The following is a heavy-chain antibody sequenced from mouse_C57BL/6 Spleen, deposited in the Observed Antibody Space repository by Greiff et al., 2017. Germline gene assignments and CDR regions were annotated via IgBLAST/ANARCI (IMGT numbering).Heavy chain of an antibody. Sequence: EVKLQESGPGLVKPSQSLSLTCSVTGYSITSGYYWNWIRQFPGNKLEWLGYISYDGSNNYNPSLKNRISITRATSKNQFFLKLNSVTTEDTATYYGASLRYYFDYWGQGTTLTVSS. V-gene: IGHV3-6*01. J-gene: IGHJ2*01. CDR2: ISYDGSN. CDR1: GYSITSGYY. CDR3: ASLRYYFDY. D-gene: IGHD1-1*01.